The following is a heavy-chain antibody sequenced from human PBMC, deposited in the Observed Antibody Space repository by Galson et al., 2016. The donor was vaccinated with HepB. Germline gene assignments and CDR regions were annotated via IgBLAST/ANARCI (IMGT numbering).Heavy chain of an antibody. V-gene: IGHV1-46*01. CDR2: INPSGGST. J-gene: IGHJ6*02. CDR1: GYTFTNYY. D-gene: IGHD2-8*01. CDR3: AREYCTNSICAHNYHYYGKDV. Sequence: SVKVSCKASGYTFTNYYLHWVRQAPGQGLEWMGIINPSGGSTIYAQKFQGRVTMTRDTSTSTVYMELSSLRSEDTALYYCAREYCTNSICAHNYHYYGKDVWGQGTTGTVSS.